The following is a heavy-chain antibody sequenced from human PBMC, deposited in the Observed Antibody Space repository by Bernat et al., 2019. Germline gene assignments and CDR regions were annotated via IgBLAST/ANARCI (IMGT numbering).Heavy chain of an antibody. D-gene: IGHD3-22*01. CDR2: INGDGRST. CDR1: GFTFSSYW. V-gene: IGHV3-74*01. Sequence: EVQLVESGGGLVQPGGSLRLSCAASGFTFSSYWMHWVRQAPGKGLVWVSRINGDGRSTSNPDSVKGRFTSSRDNAKNALYLQMNSLRAEDTAVYYCARGYYGSPDVWGQGTTVTVSS. CDR3: ARGYYGSPDV. J-gene: IGHJ6*02.